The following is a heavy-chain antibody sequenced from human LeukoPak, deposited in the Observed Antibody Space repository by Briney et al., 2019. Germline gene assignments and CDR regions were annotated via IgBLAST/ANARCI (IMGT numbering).Heavy chain of an antibody. CDR2: IYYSGST. CDR3: ARRGSSSSTNFSY. D-gene: IGHD6-6*01. Sequence: PSETLSLTCTVSGGSISSSSYYWGWIRQPPGKGLEWIGSIYYSGSTYYNPSLKSRVTISVDTSKNQFSLKLSSVTAADTAVYYCARRGSSSSTNFSYWGQGTLVTVSS. J-gene: IGHJ4*02. V-gene: IGHV4-39*01. CDR1: GGSISSSSYY.